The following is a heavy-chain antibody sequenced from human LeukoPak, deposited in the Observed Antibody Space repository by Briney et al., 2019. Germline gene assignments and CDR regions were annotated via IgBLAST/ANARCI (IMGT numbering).Heavy chain of an antibody. D-gene: IGHD6-13*01. V-gene: IGHV4-34*01. CDR1: GGSFSGYY. J-gene: IGHJ6*04. CDR2: INHSGST. CDR3: AREAYSSSWGYGMDV. Sequence: SETLSLTCVVYGGSFSGYYWSWIRQPPGKGLEWIGEINHSGSTNYNPSLKSRVTISVDTSKNQFSLKLSSVTAADTAVYYCAREAYSSSWGYGMDVWGKGTTVTVSS.